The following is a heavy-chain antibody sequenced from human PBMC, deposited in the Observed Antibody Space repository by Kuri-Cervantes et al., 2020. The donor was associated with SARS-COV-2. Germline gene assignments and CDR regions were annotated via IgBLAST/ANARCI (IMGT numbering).Heavy chain of an antibody. CDR2: IYYSGST. CDR1: GGSISSSSYY. D-gene: IGHD6-13*01. Sequence: SETLSLTCTVSGGSISSSSYYWGWIRQPPGKGLEWIGSIYYSGSTYYNPSHKSRVTISVDTSKNQFSLKLSSVTAADTAVYYCARVRVGSSRPVDYWGQGTLVTVSS. J-gene: IGHJ4*02. V-gene: IGHV4-39*01. CDR3: ARVRVGSSRPVDY.